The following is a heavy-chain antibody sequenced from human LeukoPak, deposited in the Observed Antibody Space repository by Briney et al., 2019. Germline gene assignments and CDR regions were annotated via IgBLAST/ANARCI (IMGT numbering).Heavy chain of an antibody. CDR1: GFTFSNFA. V-gene: IGHV3-30*09. CDR3: AKSYDDGWYVCDY. J-gene: IGHJ4*02. CDR2: ISYDGSII. Sequence: GGSLRLSCAASGFTFSNFAMNWVRQAPGKGLEWVAFISYDGSIISYADSVKGRFAVSRDNSKNTLYLQMNSLRPEDTAFYYCAKSYDDGWYVCDYWGQGTLVTVSS. D-gene: IGHD6-19*01.